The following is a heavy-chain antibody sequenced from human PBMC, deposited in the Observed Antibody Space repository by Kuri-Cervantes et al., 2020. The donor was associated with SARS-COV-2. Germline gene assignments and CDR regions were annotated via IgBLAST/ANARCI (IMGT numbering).Heavy chain of an antibody. CDR3: ARGGWGYCSSTSCPTDYYYYYMDV. V-gene: IGHV1-69*05. D-gene: IGHD2-2*01. Sequence: KVSCKASGGTFSSYAISWVRQAPGQGLEWMGGIIPIFGTANYAQKFQGRVTITTDESTSTAYMELSSLRSEDTAVYYCARGGWGYCSSTSCPTDYYYYYMDVRGKGTTVTVSS. J-gene: IGHJ6*03. CDR2: IIPIFGTA. CDR1: GGTFSSYA.